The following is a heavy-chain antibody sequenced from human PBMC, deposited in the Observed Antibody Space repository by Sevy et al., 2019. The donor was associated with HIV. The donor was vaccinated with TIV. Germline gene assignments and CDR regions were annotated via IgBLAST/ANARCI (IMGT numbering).Heavy chain of an antibody. D-gene: IGHD1-1*01. V-gene: IGHV3-21*01. J-gene: IGHJ4*02. Sequence: GGSLTLSCAASGFTFSSYRMTWVRQAPGKGLEWVSCISSNSAYINYADSVKGRFTISRDNAKNLLYLQMDSLRAEDTAVYYCARAVLEISTWRSDYWGQGTQVTVSS. CDR2: ISSNSAYI. CDR3: ARAVLEISTWRSDY. CDR1: GFTFSSYR.